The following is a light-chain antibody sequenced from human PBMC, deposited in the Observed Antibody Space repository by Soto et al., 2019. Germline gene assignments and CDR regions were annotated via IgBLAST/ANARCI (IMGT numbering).Light chain of an antibody. CDR3: QQANSFPLT. CDR2: AAS. J-gene: IGKJ4*01. CDR1: HSISTW. V-gene: IGKV1-12*01. Sequence: DNEMTQSPSTLSASVGDRVTITCRARHSISTWLAWYQQKPGKAPKLLIYAASSMQSGVPSRFSGSGSGTDFTLTISSLQPEDFATYYCQQANSFPLTFGGGTKVDIK.